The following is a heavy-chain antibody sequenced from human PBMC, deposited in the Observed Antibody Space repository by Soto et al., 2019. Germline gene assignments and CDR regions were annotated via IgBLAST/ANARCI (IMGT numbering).Heavy chain of an antibody. CDR1: GGSISSGGYY. J-gene: IGHJ5*02. D-gene: IGHD2-21*02. CDR2: IYYSGST. V-gene: IGHV4-31*03. CDR3: AREGGGTVVTPSGWFDP. Sequence: QVQLQESGPGLVKPSQTLSLTCTVSGGSISSGGYYWSWIRQHPGKGLEWIGYIYYSGSTYYNPSLKSRVTISVDTSKNQFSLKLSSVTAADTAVYYCAREGGGTVVTPSGWFDPCGQGTLVTVSS.